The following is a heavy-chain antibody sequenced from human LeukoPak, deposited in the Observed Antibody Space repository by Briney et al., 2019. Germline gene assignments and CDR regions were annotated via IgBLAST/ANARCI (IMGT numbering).Heavy chain of an antibody. CDR3: AKNGQSGFSFDP. V-gene: IGHV4-4*02. CDR2: IYHSGST. J-gene: IGHJ5*02. Sequence: PSETLSLTCAVSGGSISSSNWWSWVRQPPGKGLEWIGEIYHSGSTNYNPSLKSRVTISADSSKNQFSLKLSSVTAADTAVYYCAKNGQSGFSFDPWGQGTLVTVSS. D-gene: IGHD3-3*01. CDR1: GGSISSSNW.